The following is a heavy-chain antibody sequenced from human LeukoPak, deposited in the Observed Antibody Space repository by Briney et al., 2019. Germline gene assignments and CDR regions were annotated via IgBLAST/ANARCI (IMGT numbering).Heavy chain of an antibody. V-gene: IGHV3-21*01. CDR2: ISSIGSYI. Sequence: GGPLRLFCAASVFTFSSYSMKGARNAPGRGVEWVSSISSIGSYIYYADSVKGRFTISRDNAKNSLYLQMNSLRAEDTAVYYCARTVTWELLNYFDYWGQGTLVTVSS. CDR3: ARTVTWELLNYFDY. D-gene: IGHD1-26*01. J-gene: IGHJ4*02. CDR1: VFTFSSYS.